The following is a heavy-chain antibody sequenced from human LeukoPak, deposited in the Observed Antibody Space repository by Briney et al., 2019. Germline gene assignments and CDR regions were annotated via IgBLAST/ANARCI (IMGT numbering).Heavy chain of an antibody. Sequence: GGSLRLSCAASGFTFSSYSMNWVRQAPGKGLEWVSSISSSSSYIYYADSVKGRFTISRDNAKNSLYLQMNSLRAEDTAVYYCASPRYYDSSQIDYWGQGTLVTVSS. V-gene: IGHV3-21*01. D-gene: IGHD3-22*01. CDR1: GFTFSSYS. CDR3: ASPRYYDSSQIDY. CDR2: ISSSSSYI. J-gene: IGHJ4*02.